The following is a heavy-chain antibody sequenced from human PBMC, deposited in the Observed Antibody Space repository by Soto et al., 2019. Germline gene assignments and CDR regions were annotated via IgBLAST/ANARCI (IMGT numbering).Heavy chain of an antibody. CDR1: GFTFEDYG. CDR3: ARSPRTAGDYYFDY. CDR2: INWNGRTR. Sequence: GGSLRLSCAASGFTFEDYGMSWVRQLPGKGLQWVAGINWNGRTRDYVDSVRGRFTISRDDAKNTLYLQMNSLRAEDTGIYHCARSPRTAGDYYFDYWGQGILVTVSS. D-gene: IGHD7-27*01. V-gene: IGHV3-20*01. J-gene: IGHJ4*02.